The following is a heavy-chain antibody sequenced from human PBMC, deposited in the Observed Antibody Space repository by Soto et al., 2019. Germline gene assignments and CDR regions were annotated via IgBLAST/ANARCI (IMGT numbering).Heavy chain of an antibody. D-gene: IGHD3-3*01. J-gene: IGHJ6*03. V-gene: IGHV5-51*01. CDR3: ARIEYDFWSGYYRRPFYYYMDV. Sequence: GESLKISCKGSGYSFTSYWIGWVRQMPGKGLEWMGIIYPGDSDTRYSPSFQGQVTISADKSISTAYLQWSSLKASDTAMYYCARIEYDFWSGYYRRPFYYYMDVWGKGTTVTVS. CDR1: GYSFTSYW. CDR2: IYPGDSDT.